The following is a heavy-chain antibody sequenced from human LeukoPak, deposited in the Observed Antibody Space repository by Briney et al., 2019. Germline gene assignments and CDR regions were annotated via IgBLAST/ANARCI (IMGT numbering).Heavy chain of an antibody. CDR2: ISSSGSTI. V-gene: IGHV3-48*03. CDR1: GYTFINAY. Sequence: GGSLRLSCEVSGYTFINAYMNWVRQAPGEGLEWVSYISSSGSTIYYADSVKGRFTISRDNAKNSLYLQMNSLRAEDTAVYYCARDRGLYDSSGYYYYFDYWGQGTLVTVSS. D-gene: IGHD3-22*01. J-gene: IGHJ4*02. CDR3: ARDRGLYDSSGYYYYFDY.